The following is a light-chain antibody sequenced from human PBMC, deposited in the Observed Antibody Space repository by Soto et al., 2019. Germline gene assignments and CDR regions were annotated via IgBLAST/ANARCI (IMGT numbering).Light chain of an antibody. V-gene: IGKV4-1*01. J-gene: IGKJ1*01. CDR1: KTVLYISNNKNY. CDR2: WAS. CDR3: QHVFTTPCT. Sequence: DIVMTQSPDSLAVSLGERATIDCKSSKTVLYISNNKNYLAWYQQNPGQPPKLLIYWASTRESGVPDRFSGSGPATDFTLTISSLQEEDVAVSYCQHVFTTPCTFGRGTKVEIK.